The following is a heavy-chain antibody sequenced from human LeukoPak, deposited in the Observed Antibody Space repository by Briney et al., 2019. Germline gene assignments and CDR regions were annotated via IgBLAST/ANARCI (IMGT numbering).Heavy chain of an antibody. V-gene: IGHV4-59*08. J-gene: IGHJ4*02. Sequence: SETLSLTCTVSGGSISSYYWSWIRQPPGKGLEWIGYIYYSGSTNYNPSLKSRVTISVDTPKNQFSLKLSSVTAADTAVYYCARRLSSWYAFDYWGQGTLVTVSS. D-gene: IGHD6-13*01. CDR3: ARRLSSWYAFDY. CDR2: IYYSGST. CDR1: GGSISSYY.